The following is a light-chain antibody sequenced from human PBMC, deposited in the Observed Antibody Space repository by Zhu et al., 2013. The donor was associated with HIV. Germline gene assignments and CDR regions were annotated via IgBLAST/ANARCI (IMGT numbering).Light chain of an antibody. Sequence: DIQMSQSPSTLSASVGDRVTITCRASQSIGRWLAWYQQRPGKAPKLLIYKASTLESGVPSRFSGSGSGTEFTLTISSLQPDDFATYYCQQYHRDSTFGQGTKVDVK. CDR3: QQYHRDST. CDR2: KAS. CDR1: QSIGRW. V-gene: IGKV1-5*03. J-gene: IGKJ1*01.